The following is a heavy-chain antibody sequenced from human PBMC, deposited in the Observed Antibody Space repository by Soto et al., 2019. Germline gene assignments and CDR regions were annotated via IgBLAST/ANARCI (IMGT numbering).Heavy chain of an antibody. CDR1: GYTLTELS. CDR3: ATANWNYGYYYYGMDV. CDR2: FDPEDGET. V-gene: IGHV1-24*01. D-gene: IGHD1-7*01. Sequence: GASVKVSCKVSGYTLTELSMHWVRQAPGKGLEWMGGFDPEDGETIYAQKFQGRVTMTEDTSTDTAYMELSSLRSEDTAVYYCATANWNYGYYYYGMDVWGQGTTVTVSS. J-gene: IGHJ6*02.